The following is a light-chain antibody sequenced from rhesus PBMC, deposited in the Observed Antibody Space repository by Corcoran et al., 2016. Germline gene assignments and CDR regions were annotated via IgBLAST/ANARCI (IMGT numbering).Light chain of an antibody. CDR3: LQDYTTPYS. J-gene: IGKJ2*01. V-gene: IGKV1-94*01. CDR1: QGINKE. Sequence: DIQMTQSPSSLSASVGDRVTVTCRASQGINKELSWYQHKPGKAPPLLIDAASSMQTGVSSRFSGSGSGTDYTLTISGLQPEDVATYYCLQDYTTPYSFGQGTKVEIK. CDR2: AAS.